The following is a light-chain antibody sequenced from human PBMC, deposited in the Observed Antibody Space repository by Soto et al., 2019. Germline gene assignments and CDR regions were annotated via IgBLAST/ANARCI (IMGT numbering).Light chain of an antibody. CDR1: QGIGNS. Sequence: DIQMTQSPPSLSASVGDRVTMTCRASQGIGNSLAWYQQKPGTVAKLLNYSACTLQSGVPSRFSGSGSGTAFTLTISSLQPQDSAACCCQKYNTVPATLSQGKRLDIK. V-gene: IGKV1-27*01. CDR2: SAC. CDR3: QKYNTVPAT. J-gene: IGKJ5*01.